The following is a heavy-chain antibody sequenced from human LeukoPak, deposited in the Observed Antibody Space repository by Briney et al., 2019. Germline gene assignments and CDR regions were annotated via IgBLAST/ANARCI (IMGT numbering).Heavy chain of an antibody. CDR3: ARETPPPYSSGGDY. V-gene: IGHV1-18*01. CDR2: ISAYNGNT. Sequence: ASVKVSCKASGYTSTSYGISWVRQAPGQGLEWMGWISAYNGNTNYAQKLQGRVTMTTDTSTSTAYMELRSLRSDDTAVYYCARETPPPYSSGGDYWGQGTLVTVSS. D-gene: IGHD6-19*01. CDR1: GYTSTSYG. J-gene: IGHJ4*02.